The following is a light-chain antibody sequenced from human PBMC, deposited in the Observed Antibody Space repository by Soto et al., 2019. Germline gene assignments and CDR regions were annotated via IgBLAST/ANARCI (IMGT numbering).Light chain of an antibody. J-gene: IGKJ1*01. Sequence: IRMTQSPGILSVSPCESATLSCRASQSVSIHVVWYQQKPGQAPRLLISDSSTRATGIPARFSGSGSGTEFTLTITSLQSEDFAVYYCHQYNGWPRTFGQGTKVDIK. CDR1: QSVSIH. CDR3: HQYNGWPRT. CDR2: DSS. V-gene: IGKV3-15*01.